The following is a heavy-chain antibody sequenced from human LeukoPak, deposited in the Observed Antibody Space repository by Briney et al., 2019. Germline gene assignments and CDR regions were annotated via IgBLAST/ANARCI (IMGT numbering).Heavy chain of an antibody. CDR3: ARDVRIAAAGTNWFDP. J-gene: IGHJ5*02. D-gene: IGHD6-13*01. CDR1: GGTFSSYA. V-gene: IGHV1-69*13. Sequence: SVKVPCKASGGTFSSYAISWVRQAPGQGLEWMGGIIPIFGTANYAQKFQGRVTITADESTSTAYMELSSLRSEDTAVYYCARDVRIAAAGTNWFDPWGQGTLVTVSS. CDR2: IIPIFGTA.